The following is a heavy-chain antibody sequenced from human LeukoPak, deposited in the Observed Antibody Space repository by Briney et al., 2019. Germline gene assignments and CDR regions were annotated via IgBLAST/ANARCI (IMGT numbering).Heavy chain of an antibody. Sequence: ASVKVSCKASGYTFTGYGISWVRQAPGQGLEWMGWISAYNGNTNYAQKLQGRVTMTTDTSTSTAYMELRSLRSDDTAVYYCARVDGSGSYYLFDYWGQGTLVTVSS. CDR2: ISAYNGNT. CDR3: ARVDGSGSYYLFDY. CDR1: GYTFTGYG. J-gene: IGHJ4*02. V-gene: IGHV1-18*01. D-gene: IGHD3-10*01.